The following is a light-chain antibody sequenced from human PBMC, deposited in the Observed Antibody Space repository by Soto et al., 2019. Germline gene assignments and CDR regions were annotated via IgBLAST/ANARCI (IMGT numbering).Light chain of an antibody. CDR1: QSVNSK. CDR3: QQRSNWPIT. V-gene: IGKV3-15*01. Sequence: IFMTQSPAPLSVSPCERSTLSCRASQSVNSKLAWYQQKPGRAPRLLIYGASTRATGIPARFSGSGSGTEFTLTISSLQSEDFAVYYCQQRSNWPITFGQGTRLEIK. J-gene: IGKJ5*01. CDR2: GAS.